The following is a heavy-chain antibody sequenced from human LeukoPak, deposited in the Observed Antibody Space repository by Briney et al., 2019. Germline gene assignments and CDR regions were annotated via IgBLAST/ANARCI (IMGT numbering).Heavy chain of an antibody. V-gene: IGHV4-59*01. CDR3: ASGPYPAAGTDHQFDY. J-gene: IGHJ4*02. Sequence: SETLSLTCTVSGASTSSYYWSWIRQPPGKGLEGIGYIYYRGSTNYNPSLKSRVTISVDTSKNQFSLKLSSVTAADTAVYYCASGPYPAAGTDHQFDYWGQGTLVTVSS. D-gene: IGHD6-13*01. CDR2: IYYRGST. CDR1: GASTSSYY.